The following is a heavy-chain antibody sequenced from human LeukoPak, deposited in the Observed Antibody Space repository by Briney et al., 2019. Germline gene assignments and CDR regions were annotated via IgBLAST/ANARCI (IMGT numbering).Heavy chain of an antibody. J-gene: IGHJ4*02. CDR2: ISSSGSSI. D-gene: IGHD5-18*01. V-gene: IGHV3-11*01. Sequence: GGSLRLSCAASRFTFSDYYMSWIRQAPGKGLEWVSYISSSGSSINYADSVKGRFTISRDSAKKSVYLQMNSLRDEDTAVYYCARDDTTMLPDYWGQGTLVTVSS. CDR3: ARDDTTMLPDY. CDR1: RFTFSDYY.